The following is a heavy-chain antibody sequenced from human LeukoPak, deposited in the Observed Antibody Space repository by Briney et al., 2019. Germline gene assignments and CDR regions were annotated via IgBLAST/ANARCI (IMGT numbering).Heavy chain of an antibody. J-gene: IGHJ4*02. V-gene: IGHV1-2*02. CDR2: INPNSGGT. CDR1: GYTFTGYY. CDR3: EKDHPLVYGSGSYYSDY. Sequence: GASVKLSCKASGYTFTGYYMHWVRQPPGQGLEWMGCINPNSGGTNYAQKFQGRVTMTRDTSISTAYMELSRLRSDDTAVYYCEKDHPLVYGSGSYYSDYWGQGTLVTVSS. D-gene: IGHD3-10*01.